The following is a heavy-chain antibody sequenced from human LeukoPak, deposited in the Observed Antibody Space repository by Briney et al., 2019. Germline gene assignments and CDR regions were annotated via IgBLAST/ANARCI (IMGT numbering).Heavy chain of an antibody. CDR2: IIPIFGIA. Sequence: SVKVSCKASGGTFSSYAISWVRQAPGQGLEWMGRIIPIFGIANYAQKFQGRVTITADKSTSTAYMELSSLRSEDTAVYYCATDTAMAGTYYYGMDVWGQRTTVTVSS. CDR1: GGTFSSYA. J-gene: IGHJ6*02. V-gene: IGHV1-69*04. CDR3: ATDTAMAGTYYYGMDV. D-gene: IGHD5-18*01.